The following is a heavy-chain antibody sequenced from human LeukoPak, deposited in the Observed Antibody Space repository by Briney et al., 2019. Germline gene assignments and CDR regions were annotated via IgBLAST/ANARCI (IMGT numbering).Heavy chain of an antibody. CDR2: INHSGST. CDR1: GGSFSGYY. CDR3: ARRRDGCKRYWFDP. Sequence: PSETLSLTCAVYGGSFSGYYWSWIRQPPGKGLEWIGEINHSGSTNYNPSLKSRVTISVDTSKNQFSLKLSSVTAADTAVYYCARRRDGCKRYWFDPWGQGTLVTVSS. D-gene: IGHD5-24*01. V-gene: IGHV4-34*01. J-gene: IGHJ5*02.